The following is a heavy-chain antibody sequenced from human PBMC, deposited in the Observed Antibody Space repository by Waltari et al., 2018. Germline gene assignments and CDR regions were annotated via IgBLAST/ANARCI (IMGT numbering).Heavy chain of an antibody. V-gene: IGHV4-39*01. CDR3: ARHMPYYDSIHYFDY. D-gene: IGHD3-3*01. CDR1: GGSISSSSFF. J-gene: IGHJ4*02. Sequence: QLQLQESGPGLVKPSETLSLTCSVSGGSISSSSFFWGWIRQPPGKGLEWIGSLYYTGNTYYNPSLKSRVTISADTSKNQFSLKLSSVTAADTAVYYCARHMPYYDSIHYFDYWGQGTLVTVSS. CDR2: LYYTGNT.